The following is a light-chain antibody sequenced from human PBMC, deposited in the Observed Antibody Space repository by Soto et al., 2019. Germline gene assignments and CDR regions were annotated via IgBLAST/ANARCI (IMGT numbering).Light chain of an antibody. CDR3: QQADGFPLT. CDR1: QHIDTW. Sequence: DIQMTQSPSSVSASVVDRVTITCRASQHIDTWLAWYQQKPGKAPKVLIYAASNLQSGVPSRFSGSGSGTDFTLTISSLQPEDVAVYYCQQADGFPLTFGGGTKVEIK. J-gene: IGKJ4*01. CDR2: AAS. V-gene: IGKV1D-12*01.